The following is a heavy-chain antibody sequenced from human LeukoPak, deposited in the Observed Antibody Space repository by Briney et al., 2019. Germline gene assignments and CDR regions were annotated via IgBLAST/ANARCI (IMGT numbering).Heavy chain of an antibody. CDR1: GYTFTGYY. Sequence: ASVKVSCKASGYTFTGYYMHWVRQAPGQGLEWMGWINPNSGGTNYAQKFQGRVTMTRDTSISTAYMELSRLRSDDTAVYYCARDDYFIVAAAGWFDPWGQGTLVTVSS. D-gene: IGHD2-2*01. V-gene: IGHV1-2*02. CDR3: ARDDYFIVAAAGWFDP. J-gene: IGHJ5*02. CDR2: INPNSGGT.